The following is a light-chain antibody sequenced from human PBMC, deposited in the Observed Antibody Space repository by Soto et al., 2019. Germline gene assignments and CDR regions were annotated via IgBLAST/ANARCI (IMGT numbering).Light chain of an antibody. J-gene: IGLJ2*01. V-gene: IGLV1-47*02. CDR2: SDN. CDR1: SSNIGSNY. CDR3: AAWDDSLSGPV. Sequence: QPVLSQPPAASGTPGQRVTISCSGTSSNIGSNYVSWYQQLPGTAPKLLIYSDNQRPSGVPDRFSGSKSGTSASLAISGLRSDDEADYYCAAWDDSLSGPVFGGGTQLTVL.